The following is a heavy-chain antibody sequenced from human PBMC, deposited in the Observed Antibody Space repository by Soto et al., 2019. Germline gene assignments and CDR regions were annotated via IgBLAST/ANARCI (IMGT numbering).Heavy chain of an antibody. CDR3: ARHTPAISISDH. Sequence: SXTPSLTGTVSGGSISSSSYYWVWIRQPPGKGLEWIGSIYYSGSTYYNPSLKSRVTISVDTSKNQFSLKLSSVTAADTAVYYCARHTPAISISDHWGQGTLVTVSS. CDR2: IYYSGST. D-gene: IGHD2-15*01. J-gene: IGHJ4*02. V-gene: IGHV4-39*01. CDR1: GGSISSSSYY.